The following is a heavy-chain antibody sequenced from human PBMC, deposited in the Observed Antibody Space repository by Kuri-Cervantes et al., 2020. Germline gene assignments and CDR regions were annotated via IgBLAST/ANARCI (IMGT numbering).Heavy chain of an antibody. V-gene: IGHV1-8*01. CDR3: ARGPERGTGAFDI. D-gene: IGHD3-16*01. Sequence: ASVKVSCKASGYTFTSYDISWVRQATGQGLEWLGWMNPNSGNTGYAQKFQGRVTMTRNTSISTAYMQLSTLRSEDTAVYYCARGPERGTGAFDIWGQGTMVTVSS. CDR1: GYTFTSYD. CDR2: MNPNSGNT. J-gene: IGHJ3*02.